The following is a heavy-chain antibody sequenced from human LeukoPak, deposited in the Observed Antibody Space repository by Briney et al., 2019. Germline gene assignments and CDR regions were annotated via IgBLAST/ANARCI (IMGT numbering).Heavy chain of an antibody. CDR3: ARVGGYYDSSGYFGY. Sequence: AGGSLRLSCAASGFTFSSYEMNRVRQAPGKGLEWVSYISSSGSTIYYADSVKGRFTISRDNAKNSLYLQMNSLRAEDTAVYYCARVGGYYDSSGYFGYWGQGTLITVSS. J-gene: IGHJ4*02. CDR2: ISSSGSTI. D-gene: IGHD3-22*01. V-gene: IGHV3-48*03. CDR1: GFTFSSYE.